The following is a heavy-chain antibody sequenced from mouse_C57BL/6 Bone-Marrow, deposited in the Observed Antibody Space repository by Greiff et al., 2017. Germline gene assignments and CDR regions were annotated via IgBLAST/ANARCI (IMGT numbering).Heavy chain of an antibody. J-gene: IGHJ3*01. CDR1: GYTFTSYG. Sequence: VHVKQSGAELVRPGSSVKMSCKTSGYTFTSYGINWVKQRPGQGLEWIGYIYLGNGYTEYNEKFKGKATLTSDTSSSTAYMQLSSLTSEDSASYVCATDGYFQFAYWGQGTLVTVSA. CDR3: ATDGYFQFAY. V-gene: IGHV1-58*01. D-gene: IGHD2-3*01. CDR2: IYLGNGYT.